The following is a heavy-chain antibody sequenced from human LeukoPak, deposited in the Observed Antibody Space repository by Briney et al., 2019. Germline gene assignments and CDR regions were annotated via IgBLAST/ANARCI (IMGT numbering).Heavy chain of an antibody. V-gene: IGHV4-4*02. CDR3: ARVGVLGGGWPHYGMDV. J-gene: IGHJ6*02. CDR1: GGSISSSNW. Sequence: PSETLSLTCAVSGGSISSSNWWSWVRQPPGKGLEWIGEINHSGSTNYNPSLKSRVTISVDTSKNQFSLKLSSVTAADTAVYYCARVGVLGGGWPHYGMDVWGQGTTVTVSS. D-gene: IGHD6-19*01. CDR2: INHSGST.